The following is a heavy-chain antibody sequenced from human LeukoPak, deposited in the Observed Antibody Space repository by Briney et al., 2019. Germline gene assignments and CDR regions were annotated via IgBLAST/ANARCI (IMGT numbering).Heavy chain of an antibody. J-gene: IGHJ6*02. V-gene: IGHV3-30-3*01. Sequence: PGGSLRLSCAASGFTFSSYAMHWVRQAPGKGLEWVAVISYDGSNKYYADSVKGRFTISRGNSKNTLYLQMNSLRAEDTAVYYCAREDIVIVPAPRPYYYYGMDVWGQGTTVTVSS. D-gene: IGHD2-2*01. CDR2: ISYDGSNK. CDR1: GFTFSSYA. CDR3: AREDIVIVPAPRPYYYYGMDV.